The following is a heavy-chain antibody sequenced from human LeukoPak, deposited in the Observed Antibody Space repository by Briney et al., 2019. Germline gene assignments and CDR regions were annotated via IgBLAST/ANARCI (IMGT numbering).Heavy chain of an antibody. CDR3: ARVSVVYYYMDV. CDR1: GGSISSYY. CDR2: IYYSGGT. V-gene: IGHV4-59*01. J-gene: IGHJ6*03. D-gene: IGHD4-23*01. Sequence: ASETLSLTCTVSGGSISSYYWSWIRQPPGKGLEWIGYIYYSGGTSYNPSLESRVTISVDTSNNQFSLKLSSVTAADTALYYCARVSVVYYYMDVWGKGTTVTVSS.